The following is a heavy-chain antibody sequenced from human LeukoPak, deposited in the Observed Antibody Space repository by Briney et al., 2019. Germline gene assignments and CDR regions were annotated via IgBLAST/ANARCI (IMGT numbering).Heavy chain of an antibody. Sequence: PGGSLRLSCAASGFTLSSFWMSWVRQAPGKGLEWVANIKQDGNEKYYADSVKGRFTISRDNAKNSLYLQMNSLRAEDTAVYYCARDARSSGHKDYWGQGTLVTVSS. J-gene: IGHJ4*02. CDR1: GFTLSSFW. V-gene: IGHV3-7*01. CDR3: ARDARSSGHKDY. CDR2: IKQDGNEK. D-gene: IGHD6-19*01.